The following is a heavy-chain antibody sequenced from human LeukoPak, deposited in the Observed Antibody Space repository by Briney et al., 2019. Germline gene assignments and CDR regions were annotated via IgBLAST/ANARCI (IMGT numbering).Heavy chain of an antibody. V-gene: IGHV1-18*01. CDR3: ARDLGGSYPYYFDY. J-gene: IGHJ4*02. Sequence: ASVKVSCKASGGTFSSYAISWVRQAPGQGLEWMGWISAYNGNTNYAQKLQGRVTMTTDTSTSTAYMELRSLRSDDTAVYYCARDLGGSYPYYFDYWGQGTLVTVSS. D-gene: IGHD1-26*01. CDR2: ISAYNGNT. CDR1: GGTFSSYA.